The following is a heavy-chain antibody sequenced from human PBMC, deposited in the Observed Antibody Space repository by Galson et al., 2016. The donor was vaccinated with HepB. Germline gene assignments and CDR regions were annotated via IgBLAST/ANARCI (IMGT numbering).Heavy chain of an antibody. CDR1: GFSFSDYA. CDR2: ISYGYSI. Sequence: SLRLSCAASGFSFSDYAIHWVRQAPGKGPEWLSIISYGYSIYYADSVKGRFTISRDNSKNTVYLQMSNLRREDTALYYCARDWGSSGWYNWFDPWGQGTLVTVSS. V-gene: IGHV3-30*04. J-gene: IGHJ5*02. CDR3: ARDWGSSGWYNWFDP. D-gene: IGHD6-19*01.